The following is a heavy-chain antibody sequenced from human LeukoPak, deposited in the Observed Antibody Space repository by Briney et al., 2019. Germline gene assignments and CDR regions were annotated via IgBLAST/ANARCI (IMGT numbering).Heavy chain of an antibody. J-gene: IGHJ4*02. CDR3: ARLGTTVTSFDY. V-gene: IGHV4-59*08. D-gene: IGHD4-17*01. CDR2: IYYSGST. CDR1: GGSISSYY. Sequence: SETLSLTCTVSGGSISSYYWSWIRRPPGKGLEWIGYIYYSGSTNYNPSLKSRVTISVDTSKNQFSLKLSSVTAADTAVYYCARLGTTVTSFDYWGQGTLVTVSS.